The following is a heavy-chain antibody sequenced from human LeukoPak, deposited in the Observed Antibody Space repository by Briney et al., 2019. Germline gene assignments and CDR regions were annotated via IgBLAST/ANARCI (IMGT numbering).Heavy chain of an antibody. CDR3: ARFQVIRDY. J-gene: IGHJ4*02. Sequence: PGGSLRLSCAASGFTFSSYAMHWVRQAPGKGLEWVAVISYDGSNKYYADSVKGRFTISRDNSKNTLYLQMNSLRAEDTAVYYCARFQVIRDYWGQGTLVTVSS. V-gene: IGHV3-30-3*01. CDR1: GFTFSSYA. CDR2: ISYDGSNK. D-gene: IGHD3-22*01.